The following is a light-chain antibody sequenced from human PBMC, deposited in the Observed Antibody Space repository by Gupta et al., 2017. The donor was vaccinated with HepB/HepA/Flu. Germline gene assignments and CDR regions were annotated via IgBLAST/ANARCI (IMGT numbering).Light chain of an antibody. CDR1: SSNIGIND. CDR2: DNH. CDR3: GTWHGGLTSWV. J-gene: IGLJ3*02. V-gene: IGLV1-51*01. Sequence: QSVLTQPPSVSAAPGQMVTISCSGSSSNIGINDVSWCQPLPGTAPKLLIYDNHKRPSGIPDRFSGSKSGTSATLDITGLQTGDEADYYCGTWHGGLTSWVFGGGTKLTVL.